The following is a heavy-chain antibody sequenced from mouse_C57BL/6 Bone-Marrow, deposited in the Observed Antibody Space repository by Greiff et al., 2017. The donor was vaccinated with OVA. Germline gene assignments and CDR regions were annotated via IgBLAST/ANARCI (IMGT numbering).Heavy chain of an antibody. CDR1: GFTFSDFY. Sequence: EVKLMESGGGLVQSGRSLRLSCATSGFTFSDFYMEWVRQAPGKGLEWIAASRNKANDYTTEYSASVKGRFIVSRDTSQSILYLQMNALRAEDTAIYYCARDALITGWYFDVWGTGTTVTVSS. J-gene: IGHJ1*03. CDR2: SRNKANDYTT. CDR3: ARDALITGWYFDV. V-gene: IGHV7-1*01. D-gene: IGHD1-1*01.